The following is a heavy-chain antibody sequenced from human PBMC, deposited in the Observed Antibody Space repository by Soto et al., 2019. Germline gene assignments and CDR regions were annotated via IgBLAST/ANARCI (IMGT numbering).Heavy chain of an antibody. V-gene: IGHV4-59*12. CDR3: ARGRLVPAVNFDY. D-gene: IGHD2-2*01. CDR2: LYNTGST. J-gene: IGHJ4*02. CDR1: GGSISRYY. Sequence: PSETLSLTCTVSGGSISRYYWSWIRQTPGKGLEWIGYLYNTGSTIYNPSLESRVTISVDRSKNQFSLKVNSVTAADTAVYYCARGRLVPAVNFDYWGLGTLVTVS.